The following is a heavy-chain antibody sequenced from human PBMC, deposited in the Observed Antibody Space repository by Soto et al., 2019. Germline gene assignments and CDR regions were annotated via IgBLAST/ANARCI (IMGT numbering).Heavy chain of an antibody. CDR1: GFIFSNYA. CDR2: RGSGGST. D-gene: IGHD3-10*01. J-gene: IGHJ6*03. CDR3: AKFRGPTYDFYYMDA. Sequence: EVQLLESGGGVVQPGGSLTLSCAASGFIFSNYAMTWVRQAPGTGLEWVSSRGSGGSTYQADSVKGRFIISRDNSKNMLYLQMDSLRAEDTAVYYCAKFRGPTYDFYYMDAWGKGTTVIVS. V-gene: IGHV3-23*01.